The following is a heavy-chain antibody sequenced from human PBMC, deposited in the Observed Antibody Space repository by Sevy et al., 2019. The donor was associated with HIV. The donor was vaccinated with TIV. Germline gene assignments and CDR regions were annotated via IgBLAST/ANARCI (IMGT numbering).Heavy chain of an antibody. CDR3: ATYYYDSSGYYSAGWFDP. CDR2: ITSSGGRT. J-gene: IGHJ5*02. CDR1: ELTFSNYA. D-gene: IGHD3-22*01. Sequence: GGSLRLSCAASELTFSNYAMSWVRQAPGKGLEWVSAITSSGGRTYYADSVRGRFTISRDNSKHTLYLQMNSLRAEDTAVYYCATYYYDSSGYYSAGWFDPWGQRTLVTVSS. V-gene: IGHV3-23*01.